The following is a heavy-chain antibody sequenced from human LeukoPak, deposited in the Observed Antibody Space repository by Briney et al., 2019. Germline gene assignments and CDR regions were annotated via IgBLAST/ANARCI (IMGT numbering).Heavy chain of an antibody. V-gene: IGHV3-30*18. CDR1: GFTFSSYG. Sequence: PGGSLRLSCAASGFTFSSYGMHWVRQAPGKGLEWVAVISYDGSNKYYADSVKGRFTISRDNSKNTLYLQMNSLRAEDTAVYYCAKDQSSGGSSDYWGQGTLVTVSS. CDR3: AKDQSSGGSSDY. CDR2: ISYDGSNK. D-gene: IGHD2-15*01. J-gene: IGHJ4*02.